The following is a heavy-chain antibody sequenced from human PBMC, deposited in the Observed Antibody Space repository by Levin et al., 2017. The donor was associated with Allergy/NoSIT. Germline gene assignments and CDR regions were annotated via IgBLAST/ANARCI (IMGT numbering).Heavy chain of an antibody. CDR2: ISSDGTNK. D-gene: IGHD6-13*01. Sequence: GESLKISCAASGFTFSSYVMHWVRQPPGKGLEWVAVISSDGTNKYYADSVKGQFTVSRDNSKSTLFLQMNSLRAEDTAMYYCAKDRADSSTSDFDYWGQGTLVTVSS. J-gene: IGHJ4*02. CDR1: GFTFSSYV. V-gene: IGHV3-30*18. CDR3: AKDRADSSTSDFDY.